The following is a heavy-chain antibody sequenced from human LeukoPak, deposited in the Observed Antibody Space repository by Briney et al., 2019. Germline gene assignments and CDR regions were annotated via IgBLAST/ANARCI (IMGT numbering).Heavy chain of an antibody. J-gene: IGHJ4*02. CDR1: GFIFSSYE. D-gene: IGHD3-22*01. V-gene: IGHV3-48*03. Sequence: GGSLRLSCAASGFIFSSYEMNWVRQAPGKGLEWVSYISSSGSTIYYADSVKGRFTISRDNAKNSLYLQMNSLRAEDTAVYYCARDYDSSGYYGPYFDYWGQGTLVTVSS. CDR3: ARDYDSSGYYGPYFDY. CDR2: ISSSGSTI.